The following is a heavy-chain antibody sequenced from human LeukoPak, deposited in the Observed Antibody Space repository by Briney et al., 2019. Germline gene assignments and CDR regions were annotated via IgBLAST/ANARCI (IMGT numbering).Heavy chain of an antibody. V-gene: IGHV4-59*02. J-gene: IGHJ4*02. CDR1: GHFVSDYY. CDR2: LHYSGTT. D-gene: IGHD6-19*01. CDR3: ARHSSGWHLDS. Sequence: SETLSLTCSVSGHFVSDYYWSWIRQSPGKGLEWIGWLHYSGTTYYNPSLKGRVTMSLDTSRNQLSLKLSSVTAADTAVYYCARHSSGWHLDSWGQGSLVTVSS.